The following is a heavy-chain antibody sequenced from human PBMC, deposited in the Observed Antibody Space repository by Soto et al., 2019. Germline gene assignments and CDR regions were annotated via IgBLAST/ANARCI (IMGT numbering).Heavy chain of an antibody. CDR1: GYTFTSYG. V-gene: IGHV1-18*01. D-gene: IGHD5-18*01. CDR2: ISAYNGNT. J-gene: IGHJ4*03. Sequence: ASVKVSCKASGYTFTSYGISWVRQAPGQGLEWMGWISAYNGNTNYAQKLQGRVTMTTDTSTSTAYMELRSLRSDDTAVYYCERDIFKPYSYVSPDYWGHGTLVTVSS. CDR3: ERDIFKPYSYVSPDY.